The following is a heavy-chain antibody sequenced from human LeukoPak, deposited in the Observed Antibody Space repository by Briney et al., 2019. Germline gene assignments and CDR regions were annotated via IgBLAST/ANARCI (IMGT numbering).Heavy chain of an antibody. Sequence: GESLKISCKGSGYIFTNYWIGWVRQIPGKGLEWMGIIYPGDSDSRYSPSFQGQVIISADKSISTAYLQWSSLKASDTAIYYCASNILRYFDWSRYWGQGTLVTVSS. J-gene: IGHJ4*02. CDR2: IYPGDSDS. CDR3: ASNILRYFDWSRY. V-gene: IGHV5-51*01. D-gene: IGHD3-9*01. CDR1: GYIFTNYW.